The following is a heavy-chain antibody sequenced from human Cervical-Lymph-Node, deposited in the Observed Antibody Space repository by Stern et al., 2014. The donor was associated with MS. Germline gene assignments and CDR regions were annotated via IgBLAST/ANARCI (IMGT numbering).Heavy chain of an antibody. Sequence: VQLVESGSELKKPGASVKVSCKASGYSFTHFALNWVRHAPGQGLQWMGWINTNTGNPSYAQAFTGWFVFSLDPSVSTAYLQISSLKAEDTAVYYCARDPHDYGDRFDYWGQGTLVTVSS. CDR2: INTNTGNP. D-gene: IGHD4-17*01. J-gene: IGHJ4*02. V-gene: IGHV7-4-1*02. CDR3: ARDPHDYGDRFDY. CDR1: GYSFTHFA.